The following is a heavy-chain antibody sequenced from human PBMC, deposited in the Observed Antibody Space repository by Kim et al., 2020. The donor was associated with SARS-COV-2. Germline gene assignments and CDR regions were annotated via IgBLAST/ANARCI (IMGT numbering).Heavy chain of an antibody. CDR2: IRQDGSEK. CDR3: ARVGYSYSSYYYDGMDV. CDR1: GFTFSSYG. V-gene: IGHV3-7*01. Sequence: GGSLRLSCAASGFTFSSYGMHWVRQAPGKGLEWVANIRQDGSEKYYVDSVKGRFTISRDNAKNSLYLQMNSLRAEDTAVYYCARVGYSYSSYYYDGMDVWGQGTTVTVSS. D-gene: IGHD5-18*01. J-gene: IGHJ6*02.